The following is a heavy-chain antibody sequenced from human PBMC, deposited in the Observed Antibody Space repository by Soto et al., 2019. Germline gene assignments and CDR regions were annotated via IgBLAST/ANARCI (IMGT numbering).Heavy chain of an antibody. CDR2: IIPIFGTA. CDR3: ARDVNGYSGYDYLFDY. J-gene: IGHJ4*02. V-gene: IGHV1-69*13. Sequence: SVKVSCKASGGTFSSYAISWVRQAPGQGLEWMGGIIPIFGTANYAQKFQGRVTITADESTSTAYMELSSLRSEDTAVYYCARDVNGYSGYDYLFDYWGQGTLVTVSS. D-gene: IGHD5-12*01. CDR1: GGTFSSYA.